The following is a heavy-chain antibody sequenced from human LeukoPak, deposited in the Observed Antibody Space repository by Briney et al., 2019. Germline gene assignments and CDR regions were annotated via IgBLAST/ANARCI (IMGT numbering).Heavy chain of an antibody. CDR3: ARTSSSSPAT. V-gene: IGHV4-34*01. J-gene: IGHJ4*02. Sequence: SETLSLTCAVYGGSFSGYYWSWIRQPPGKGLEWIGEINHSGSTNYNPSLKSRVTISVDTSKNQFSLKVSSLTAADTAVYYCARTSSSSPATWGQGTLVTVSS. CDR1: GGSFSGYY. CDR2: INHSGST. D-gene: IGHD2-2*01.